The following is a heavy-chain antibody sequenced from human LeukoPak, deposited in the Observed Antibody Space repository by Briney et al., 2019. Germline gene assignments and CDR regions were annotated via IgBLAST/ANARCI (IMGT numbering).Heavy chain of an antibody. Sequence: GGSLRLSCAASGFTFSSYGMHWVRQAPGKGLEWVAVIWYDGSNKYYADSVKGRFTISRDNSKNTVYLQMSSLRVDDTAVYYCAKAASSSWPSYYYGMDVWGQGTTVTVSS. J-gene: IGHJ6*02. D-gene: IGHD6-13*01. V-gene: IGHV3-33*06. CDR1: GFTFSSYG. CDR2: IWYDGSNK. CDR3: AKAASSSWPSYYYGMDV.